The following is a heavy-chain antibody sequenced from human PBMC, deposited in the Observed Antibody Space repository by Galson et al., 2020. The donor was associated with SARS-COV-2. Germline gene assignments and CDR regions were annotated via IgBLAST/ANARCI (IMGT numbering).Heavy chain of an antibody. CDR3: AKDLHFDGMDV. CDR1: GYTFSNYG. CDR2: ISTDGSSQ. Sequence: GESLKISCAASGYTFSNYGMHWVRQAPGKGLEWVAVISTDGSSQYYADSVKGRFTISRDNFKNMLNLQMNSLRPEDTAVYYCAKDLHFDGMDVWGQGTTVTGSS. J-gene: IGHJ6*02. D-gene: IGHD3-3*02. V-gene: IGHV3-30*18.